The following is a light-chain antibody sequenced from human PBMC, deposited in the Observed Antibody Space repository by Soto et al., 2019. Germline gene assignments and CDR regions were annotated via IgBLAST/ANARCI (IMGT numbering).Light chain of an antibody. V-gene: IGKV1-5*01. J-gene: IGKJ4*01. CDR3: QQVKYYPRT. Sequence: DIQMTQSPCTLYWCLGDRVSIAWLASQSISRWLAWYQQKPGKAPKLLIYDASSLESGVPSTFNGSGTGTQITLTIDRLQPEDFATYYCQQVKYYPRTFGGGTKVDIK. CDR2: DAS. CDR1: QSISRW.